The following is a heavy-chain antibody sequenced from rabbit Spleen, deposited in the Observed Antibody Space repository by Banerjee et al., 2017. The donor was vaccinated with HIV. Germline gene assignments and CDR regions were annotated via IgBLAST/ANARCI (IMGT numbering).Heavy chain of an antibody. J-gene: IGHJ4*01. CDR1: GHDFSSNA. D-gene: IGHD6-1*01. Sequence: QEQLGGSGGDLGRPEGTLTLTCKASGHDFSSNALCWVGPAAGKGPECVACIWSDDGSTSYGSWVIGRFTVATTSSLHTVDLRMASLTAADTATYFCAGGSVVYVGYGYTVAYFHLWGPGTLVTVS. CDR3: AGGSVVYVGYGYTVAYFHL. V-gene: IGHV1S47*01. CDR2: IWSDDGST.